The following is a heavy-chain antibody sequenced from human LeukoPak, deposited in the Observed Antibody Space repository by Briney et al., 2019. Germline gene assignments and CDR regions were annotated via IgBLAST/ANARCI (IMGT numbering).Heavy chain of an antibody. D-gene: IGHD6-19*01. CDR1: GRSISSYY. CDR3: ARAPRYSSGRDFDY. CDR2: IYYNGST. Sequence: SETLSLTCTVSGRSISSYYWNWIRQPPGRGLEWIGFIYYNGSTNYNPSLKSRVTISVDTSKNRFSLKLSSVTAADTAVYYCARAPRYSSGRDFDYWGQGTLVTVSS. J-gene: IGHJ4*02. V-gene: IGHV4-59*01.